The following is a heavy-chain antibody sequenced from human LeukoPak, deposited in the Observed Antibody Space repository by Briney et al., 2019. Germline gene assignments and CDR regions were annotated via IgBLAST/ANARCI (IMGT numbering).Heavy chain of an antibody. CDR2: INSDGSST. Sequence: SGGSLRLSCAASGFTFSSYWMHWVRQAPGKGLVWFSRINSDGSSTSYADSVKGRFTISRDNAKNTLYLQMNSLRAEDTAVYYCARDQRQWLENYYYGMDVWGQGTTVTVSS. J-gene: IGHJ6*02. V-gene: IGHV3-74*01. D-gene: IGHD6-19*01. CDR3: ARDQRQWLENYYYGMDV. CDR1: GFTFSSYW.